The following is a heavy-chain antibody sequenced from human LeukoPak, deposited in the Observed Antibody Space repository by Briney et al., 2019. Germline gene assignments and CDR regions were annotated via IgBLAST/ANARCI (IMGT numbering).Heavy chain of an antibody. CDR3: AKVPITMIVVVITGYYFDH. CDR2: ISGSGGST. Sequence: GASLRLSCAASGFTFSSYAMSWVRQAPGKGLEWVSAISGSGGSTYYADSVKGRFTISRDNSKNTLYLQMNSLRAEDTAVYYCAKVPITMIVVVITGYYFDHWGQGTLVTVSS. J-gene: IGHJ4*02. V-gene: IGHV3-23*01. CDR1: GFTFSSYA. D-gene: IGHD3-22*01.